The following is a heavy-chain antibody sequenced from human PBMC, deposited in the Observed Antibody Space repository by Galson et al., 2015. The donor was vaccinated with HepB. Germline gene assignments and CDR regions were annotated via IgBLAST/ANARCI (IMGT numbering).Heavy chain of an antibody. CDR3: AITSWAGSSPNEAFDI. V-gene: IGHV1-18*01. CDR1: GYTFTSYG. Sequence: SVKVSCKASGYTFTSYGISWVRQAPGQGLEWMGWISAYNGNTNYAQKLQGRVTMTTDTSTSTAYMELRSLRSDDTAVYYCAITSWAGSSPNEAFDIWGQGTMVTVSS. CDR2: ISAYNGNT. D-gene: IGHD2-15*01. J-gene: IGHJ3*02.